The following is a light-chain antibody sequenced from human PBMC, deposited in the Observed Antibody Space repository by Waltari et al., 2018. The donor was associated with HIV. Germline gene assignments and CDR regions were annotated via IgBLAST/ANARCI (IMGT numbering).Light chain of an antibody. V-gene: IGLV2-23*02. J-gene: IGLJ2*01. CDR2: EVS. Sequence: QSALTQPASVSGSPGQSITISCTGTSSDVGGYNLVSWYQQHPGKAHNLMIYEVSKRPSVVSNRFCGSKAVNTASLTISVLQAEDEADDYCCAYAGSTTYVIFGGGTKLTVL. CDR1: SSDVGGYNL. CDR3: CAYAGSTTYVI.